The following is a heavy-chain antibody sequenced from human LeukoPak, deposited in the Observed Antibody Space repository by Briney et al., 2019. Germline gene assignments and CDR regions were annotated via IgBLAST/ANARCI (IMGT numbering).Heavy chain of an antibody. V-gene: IGHV3-74*01. CDR2: IRSDGSST. Sequence: PGGSLRLSCAASGFTFNTYWMHWVRQAPGKGLVWVSRIRSDGSSTSYTDSVRGRFTISRDNAKNSLYLQMNSLRDEDTAVYYCARARYFDYWGQGTLVTVSS. D-gene: IGHD1-14*01. J-gene: IGHJ4*02. CDR3: ARARYFDY. CDR1: GFTFNTYW.